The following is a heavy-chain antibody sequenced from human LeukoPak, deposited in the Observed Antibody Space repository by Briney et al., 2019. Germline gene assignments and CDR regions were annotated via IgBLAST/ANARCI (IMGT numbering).Heavy chain of an antibody. D-gene: IGHD1-26*01. V-gene: IGHV3-30*18. Sequence: GGSLRLSCAASGFTFSSYGMHWGRQAPGKGLEWVAAISYDGSNNYYADSVKGRFTFSRDNSKNTLYLQMNSLRAEDTAVYYCAKGGPLSESCSLDYWGQGTLVTVSS. J-gene: IGHJ4*02. CDR2: ISYDGSNN. CDR3: AKGGPLSESCSLDY. CDR1: GFTFSSYG.